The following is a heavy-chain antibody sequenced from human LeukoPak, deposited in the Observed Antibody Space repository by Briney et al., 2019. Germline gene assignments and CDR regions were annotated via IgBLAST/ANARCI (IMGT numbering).Heavy chain of an antibody. CDR3: ARDRYYDDSSGYYYMDV. CDR2: IYYSGTT. CDR1: GGSISSYD. J-gene: IGHJ6*03. V-gene: IGHV4-59*01. Sequence: SATLSLTCTVSGGSISSYDWGWIRQPPGKGVEWVGYIYYSGTTNYNPSLKSRVTISVDTPKNQFSLKLSSVTAADTAVYYCARDRYYDDSSGYYYMDVWGKGTTVTVSS. D-gene: IGHD3-22*01.